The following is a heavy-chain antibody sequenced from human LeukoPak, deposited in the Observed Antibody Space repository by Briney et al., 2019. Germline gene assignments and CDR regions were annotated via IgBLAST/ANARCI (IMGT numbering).Heavy chain of an antibody. CDR3: ARVWSYRVYFQH. CDR1: GGSISSYY. Sequence: SETLSLTCTVSGGSISSYYWSWIRQPPGKGLEWIGYIYYSGSTNYNPSLKSRVTISVDTSKNQFSLKLSSVTAADTAVYYCARVWSYRVYFQHWGQGTLVTVSS. V-gene: IGHV4-59*01. CDR2: IYYSGST. J-gene: IGHJ1*01. D-gene: IGHD1-26*01.